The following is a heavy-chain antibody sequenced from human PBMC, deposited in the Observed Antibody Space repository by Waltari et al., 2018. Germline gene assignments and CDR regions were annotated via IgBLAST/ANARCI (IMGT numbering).Heavy chain of an antibody. Sequence: TASGFTFSSYAMSCVRQAPGKGLEWVSAMSGSGGSTYYADSVKGRFTISRDNSKNTLYLQMNSLRAEDTAVYYCAKDRRNYDFWSGYYTLDPWGQGTLVTVSS. CDR1: GFTFSSYA. V-gene: IGHV3-23*01. CDR3: AKDRRNYDFWSGYYTLDP. CDR2: MSGSGGST. J-gene: IGHJ5*02. D-gene: IGHD3-3*01.